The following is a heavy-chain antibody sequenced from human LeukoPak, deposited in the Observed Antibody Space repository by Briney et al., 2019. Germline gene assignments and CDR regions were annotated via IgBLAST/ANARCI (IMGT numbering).Heavy chain of an antibody. V-gene: IGHV3-7*01. CDR1: GFTLSSYW. CDR3: ARDLNWETY. Sequence: GGSLILSCVASGFTLSSYWMTSVRQAPGKGLEWVANIKTDGSQIYYVDSVKGRFTISRDNAKNSLYLQMNSLRAEDTAVYYCARDLNWETYWGQGTLVSVSS. D-gene: IGHD7-27*01. CDR2: IKTDGSQI. J-gene: IGHJ4*02.